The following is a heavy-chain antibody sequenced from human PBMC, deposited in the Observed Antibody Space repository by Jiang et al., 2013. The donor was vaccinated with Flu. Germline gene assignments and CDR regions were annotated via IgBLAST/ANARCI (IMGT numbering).Heavy chain of an antibody. D-gene: IGHD6-19*01. V-gene: IGHV1-69*04. Sequence: SGAEVKKPGSSVKVSCKASGGTFSSYAISWVRQAPGQGLEWMGRIIPILGIANYAQKFQGRVTITADKSTSTAYMELSSLRSEDTAVYYCAREVSGGSGWYAPLYAFDIWGQGTMVTVSS. J-gene: IGHJ3*02. CDR2: IIPILGIA. CDR1: GGTFSSYA. CDR3: AREVSGGSGWYAPLYAFDI.